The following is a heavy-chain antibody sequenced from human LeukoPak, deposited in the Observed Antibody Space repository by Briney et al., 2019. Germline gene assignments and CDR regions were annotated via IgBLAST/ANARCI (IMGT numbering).Heavy chain of an antibody. Sequence: SETLSLTCTVSGGSISSRSYYWGWIRQPPGKGLEWIGFIYYSGSTYYNPSLKSRVTISVDTSKSQISLKLRSVTAADTAVYYCARKGVSDLYYFDSWGQGTLVTVSS. D-gene: IGHD3-16*01. V-gene: IGHV4-39*01. J-gene: IGHJ4*02. CDR1: GGSISSRSYY. CDR3: ARKGVSDLYYFDS. CDR2: IYYSGST.